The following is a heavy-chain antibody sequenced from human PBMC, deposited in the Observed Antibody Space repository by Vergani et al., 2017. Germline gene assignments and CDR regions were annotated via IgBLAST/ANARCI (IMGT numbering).Heavy chain of an antibody. CDR3: AKKGGSLYYYGVDV. D-gene: IGHD1-26*01. CDR1: GYTLGHFD. J-gene: IGHJ6*02. CDR2: IRYAGSTP. V-gene: IGHV3-30*02. Sequence: QEQLLQSGGGVVQPGGSLRLSCIGSGYTLGHFDMHWVRQAPGKGLAWVAFIRYAGSTPQYIDSVKGRFTISREMSKDTLFLQMNGLRPEDTGTYFCAKKGGSLYYYGVDVLGQGTTITVS.